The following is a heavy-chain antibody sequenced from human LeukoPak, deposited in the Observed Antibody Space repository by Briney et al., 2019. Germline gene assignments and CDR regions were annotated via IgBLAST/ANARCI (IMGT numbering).Heavy chain of an antibody. J-gene: IGHJ4*02. Sequence: SETLSLTCAVYGGSFSGYYWSWIRQPPGKGLEWIGEINHSGSTYYNPSLKSRVTISVDTSKNQFPLKLSSVTAADTAVYYCARMVGCSSTSCYSNFDYWGQGTLVTVSS. D-gene: IGHD2-2*01. V-gene: IGHV4-34*01. CDR3: ARMVGCSSTSCYSNFDY. CDR1: GGSFSGYY. CDR2: INHSGST.